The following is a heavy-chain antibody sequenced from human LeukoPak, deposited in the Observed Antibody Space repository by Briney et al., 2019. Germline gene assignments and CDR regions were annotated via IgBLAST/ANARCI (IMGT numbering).Heavy chain of an antibody. Sequence: SQTLSLTCAISGDSVSSNSAAWNWIRQSPSRGLEWLGRTYYRSKWFNNYAISMRSRITINPDTSKNQLSLQLKSVTPEDTAVYYCARERSSGPFFDYWGQGMLVIVSS. CDR3: ARERSSGPFFDY. D-gene: IGHD3-22*01. V-gene: IGHV6-1*01. CDR2: TYYRSKWFN. J-gene: IGHJ4*02. CDR1: GDSVSSNSAA.